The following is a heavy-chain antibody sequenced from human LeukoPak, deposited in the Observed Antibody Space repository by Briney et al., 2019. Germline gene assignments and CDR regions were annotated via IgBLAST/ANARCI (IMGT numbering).Heavy chain of an antibody. V-gene: IGHV4-39*01. D-gene: IGHD3-3*01. CDR3: AKVRGPNVGGRFLEWLLFDP. CDR2: IFYSGSA. Sequence: SETLSLTCIVSGDSIDTSSHYWGWIRQPPGKGLEWIGNIFYSGSAYYNASLKSRVIMSIDTSKNQFSLKLTSLTATDTAVYYGAKVRGPNVGGRFLEWLLFDPWGQGTLVTVSS. CDR1: GDSIDTSSHY. J-gene: IGHJ5*02.